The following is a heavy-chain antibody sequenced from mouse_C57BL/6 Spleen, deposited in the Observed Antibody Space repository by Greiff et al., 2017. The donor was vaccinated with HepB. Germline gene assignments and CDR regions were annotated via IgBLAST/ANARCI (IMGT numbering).Heavy chain of an antibody. CDR1: GYTFTSYW. V-gene: IGHV1-72*01. CDR3: ARGTAQAPPWFAY. Sequence: VQLQQPGAELVKPGASVKLSCKASGYTFTSYWMHWVKQRPGRGLGWIGRIDPNSGGTKYNEKFKSKATLTVDKPSSTAYMQLSSLTSEDSAVYYCARGTAQAPPWFAYWGQGTLVTVSA. D-gene: IGHD3-2*02. CDR2: IDPNSGGT. J-gene: IGHJ3*01.